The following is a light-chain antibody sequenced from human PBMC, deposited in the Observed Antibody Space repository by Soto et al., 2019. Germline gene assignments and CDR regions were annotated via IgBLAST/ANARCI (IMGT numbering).Light chain of an antibody. CDR2: DDR. CDR1: NIGSKS. CDR3: QVWDRSSDHYV. V-gene: IGLV3-21*02. J-gene: IGLJ1*01. Sequence: SYALTQPPSVAVAPGQTGRVTCGAKNIGSKSVHWYQQRSGQAPVLVVYDDRDRPSGVPERFSGSNSGNTATLTISRVEDGDEADYHCQVWDRSSDHYVFGTGTKVTVL.